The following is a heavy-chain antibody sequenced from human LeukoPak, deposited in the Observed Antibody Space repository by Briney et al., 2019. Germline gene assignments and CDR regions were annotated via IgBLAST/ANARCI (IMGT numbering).Heavy chain of an antibody. CDR1: GGRFNGSS. V-gene: IGHV4-34*01. J-gene: IGHJ6*04. D-gene: IGHD2-15*01. CDR2: IDHSGST. CDR3: ARGRQDTVVVVTATADYYYYGMDV. Sequence: SETLSLTCAVHGGRFNGSSWSWIRQFPGKGLEWIGEIDHSGSTTYSPSLKSRVTISMETSKNRFSLNLTSVTAADTAVYYCARGRQDTVVVVTATADYYYYGMDVWGTGTTVTVSS.